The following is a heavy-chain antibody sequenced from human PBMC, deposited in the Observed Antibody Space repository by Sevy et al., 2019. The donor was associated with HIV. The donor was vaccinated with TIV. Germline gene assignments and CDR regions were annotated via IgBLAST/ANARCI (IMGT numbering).Heavy chain of an antibody. D-gene: IGHD5-18*01. Sequence: GGFLRLSCGASGFTFSNYAMSWVRQAPGKGPEWVSGINNGGSTYYADSVKGRFTISRDNSKKMVFLQMNSLRAEDTAVYYCASAHTTMVTDLDYWGQGALVTVSS. CDR1: GFTFSNYA. CDR3: ASAHTTMVTDLDY. V-gene: IGHV3-23*01. CDR2: INNGGST. J-gene: IGHJ4*02.